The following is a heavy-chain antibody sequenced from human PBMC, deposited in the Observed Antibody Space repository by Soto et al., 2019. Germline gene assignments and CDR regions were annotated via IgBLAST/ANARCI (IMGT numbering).Heavy chain of an antibody. J-gene: IGHJ4*02. CDR3: AGNIDGVDY. D-gene: IGHD1-1*01. CDR2: ISTDGSIT. V-gene: IGHV3-74*01. CDR1: GFTFSTYW. Sequence: EVQLVESGGGLVQPGGSLRLSCAASGFTFSTYWMHWLRQVPGKGLMWVSRISTDGSITAYADSVKGRFTVSRDNAKNTLYLQMNSLRADDTAVYYCAGNIDGVDYWGQGTLVTVSS.